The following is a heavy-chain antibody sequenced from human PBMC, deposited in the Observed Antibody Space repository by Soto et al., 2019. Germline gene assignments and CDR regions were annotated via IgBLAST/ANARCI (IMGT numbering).Heavy chain of an antibody. D-gene: IGHD2-15*01. V-gene: IGHV1-18*01. Sequence: GASVKVSCKASGYTFTSYGISWVRQAPGRGLEWMGWISAYNGNTNYAQKLQGRVTMTTDTSTSTAYMELRSLRSDDTAVYYCAREGRHCSGGSCYSGDYFDDWGQGTLVTVSS. CDR2: ISAYNGNT. J-gene: IGHJ4*02. CDR3: AREGRHCSGGSCYSGDYFDD. CDR1: GYTFTSYG.